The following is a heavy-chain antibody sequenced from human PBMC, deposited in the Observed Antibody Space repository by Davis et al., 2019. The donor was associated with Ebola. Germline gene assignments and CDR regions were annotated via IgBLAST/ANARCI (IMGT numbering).Heavy chain of an antibody. CDR3: AREKGGITMIVVANPPVSD. CDR2: INPNSGGT. V-gene: IGHV1-2*02. D-gene: IGHD3-22*01. J-gene: IGHJ4*02. Sequence: ASVKVSCKASGYTFTGYYMHWVRQAPGQGLEWMGWINPNSGGTNYAQKFRGRVTMTRDTSISTAYMELSRLRSDDTAVYYCAREKGGITMIVVANPPVSDWGQGTLVTVSS. CDR1: GYTFTGYY.